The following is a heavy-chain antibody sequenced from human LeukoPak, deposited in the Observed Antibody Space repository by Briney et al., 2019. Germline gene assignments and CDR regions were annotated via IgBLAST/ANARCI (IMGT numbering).Heavy chain of an antibody. CDR3: ARWRGSTSERSDY. V-gene: IGHV3-7*01. CDR2: IKQDGSAK. Sequence: GGSLRLSCTASGFTFSDYWMTWVRPAPGKGLEWVANIKQDGSAKYYVDPVKGRFTISRDNAKNSLYLQMDSLRVEDTATYYCARWRGSTSERSDYWGQGTLVTVSS. J-gene: IGHJ4*02. CDR1: GFTFSDYW. D-gene: IGHD2-2*01.